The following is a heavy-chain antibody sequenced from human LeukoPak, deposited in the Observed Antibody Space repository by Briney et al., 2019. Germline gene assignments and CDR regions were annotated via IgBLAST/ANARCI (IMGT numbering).Heavy chain of an antibody. V-gene: IGHV5-51*01. CDR3: ARHREAPAYYYYMDV. J-gene: IGHJ6*03. D-gene: IGHD1-26*01. CDR1: GYSFTNYW. Sequence: GESLKISCKGSGYSFTNYWIHWVRQMPGKGLEWMGIIYPGDSDTRYSPSFQGQVTISADKSISTAYLQWSSLEASDTAMYYCARHREAPAYYYYMDVWGKGTTVTVSS. CDR2: IYPGDSDT.